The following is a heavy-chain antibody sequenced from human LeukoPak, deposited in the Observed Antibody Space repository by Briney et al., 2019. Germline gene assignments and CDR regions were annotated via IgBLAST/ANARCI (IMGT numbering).Heavy chain of an antibody. CDR2: IYSGGTT. D-gene: IGHD1-26*01. J-gene: IGHJ4*02. Sequence: GGSLRLSCAVSGFSVSTKYMSWVRQAPGKGLEWVSVIYSGGTTYYADSVKGRFTISRDNSKSTLYLQMDSLRAEDTAVYYCGKGVGAARYFDYWGQGALVTVSS. CDR1: GFSVSTKY. CDR3: GKGVGAARYFDY. V-gene: IGHV3-53*01.